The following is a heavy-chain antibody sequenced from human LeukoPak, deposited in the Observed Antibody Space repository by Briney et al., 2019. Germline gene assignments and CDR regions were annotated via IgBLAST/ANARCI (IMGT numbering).Heavy chain of an antibody. CDR3: ARDGDYYGTGSYQDY. Sequence: EASVKVSCKASGYTFTSYGISWVRQAPGQGLEWMGWISAYNGNTNYAQKLQGRVTMTTDTSTSTAYMELRSLRSDDTAVYYCARDGDYYGTGSYQDYWGQGTLVTVSS. CDR1: GYTFTSYG. CDR2: ISAYNGNT. V-gene: IGHV1-18*04. J-gene: IGHJ4*02. D-gene: IGHD3-10*01.